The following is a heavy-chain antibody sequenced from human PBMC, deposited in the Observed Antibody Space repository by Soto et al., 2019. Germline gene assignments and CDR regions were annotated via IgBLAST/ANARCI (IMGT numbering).Heavy chain of an antibody. CDR1: GGTFSSYA. V-gene: IGHV1-69*13. CDR3: ARGDMLVVQAYPHMDV. Sequence: ASVKVSCKASGGTFSSYAISWVRQAPGQGLEWMGGIIPIFGTANYAQKFQGRVTITADESTSTAYMELSSLRSEDTAVYYCARGDMLVVQAYPHMDVWGQGTTGTVSS. CDR2: IIPIFGTA. J-gene: IGHJ6*02. D-gene: IGHD2-2*01.